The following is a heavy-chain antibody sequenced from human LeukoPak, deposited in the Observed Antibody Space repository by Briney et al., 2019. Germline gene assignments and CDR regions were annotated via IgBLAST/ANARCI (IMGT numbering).Heavy chain of an antibody. CDR3: ARVVGESLDY. D-gene: IGHD3-10*01. CDR2: IYYSGST. J-gene: IGHJ4*02. V-gene: IGHV4-59*01. Sequence: SETLSLTCTVSGGSISSYYWSWIRQPPGKGLEWIGYIYYSGSTNYNPSLKSRVTISVGTSNNQFSLKLSSVTAADTAVYYCARVVGESLDYWGQGTLVTVSS. CDR1: GGSISSYY.